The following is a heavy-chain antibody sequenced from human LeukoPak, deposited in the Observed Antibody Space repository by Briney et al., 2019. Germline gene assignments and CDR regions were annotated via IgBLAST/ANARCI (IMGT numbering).Heavy chain of an antibody. CDR3: ATDPYYDFWSGYVY. CDR1: GFAFSSYN. V-gene: IGHV3-48*01. J-gene: IGHJ4*02. D-gene: IGHD3-3*01. Sequence: GGSLRLSCAASGFAFSSYNMNWVRQAPGKGLEWISYIGSSGSPTHYANSVGGRFTISRDNSKNTLYLQMNSLRAEDTAVYYCATDPYYDFWSGYVYWGQGTLVTVSS. CDR2: IGSSGSPT.